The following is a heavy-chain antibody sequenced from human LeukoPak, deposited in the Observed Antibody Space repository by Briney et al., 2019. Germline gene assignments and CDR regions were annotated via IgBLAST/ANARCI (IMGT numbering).Heavy chain of an antibody. CDR1: GYTFTGYY. CDR3: ARDQDIVVVPAASSLDY. Sequence: ASVKVSCKASGYTFTGYYMHWVRQAPGQGLEWTGWINPNSGGTNYAQKFQGRVTMTRDTSISTAYMELSRLRSDDTAVYYCARDQDIVVVPAASSLDYWGQGTLVTVSS. D-gene: IGHD2-2*01. CDR2: INPNSGGT. J-gene: IGHJ4*02. V-gene: IGHV1-2*02.